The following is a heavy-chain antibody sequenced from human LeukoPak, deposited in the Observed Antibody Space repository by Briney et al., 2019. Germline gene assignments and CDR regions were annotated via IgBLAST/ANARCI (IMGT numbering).Heavy chain of an antibody. J-gene: IGHJ3*02. V-gene: IGHV3-21*01. CDR1: GFTFSSYR. CDR3: ARNYDYGGNSAFDI. D-gene: IGHD4-17*01. Sequence: GGSLRLSCAASGFTFSSYRMNWVRQAPGKGLEWVSSISSSSSYIYYADSVKGRFTISRDNAKNSLYLQMNSLRAEDTAVYYCARNYDYGGNSAFDIWGQGTMVTVSS. CDR2: ISSSSSYI.